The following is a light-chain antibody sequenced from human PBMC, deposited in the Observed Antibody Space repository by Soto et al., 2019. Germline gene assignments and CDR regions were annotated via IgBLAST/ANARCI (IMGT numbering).Light chain of an antibody. V-gene: IGKV3D-15*01. J-gene: IGKJ5*01. CDR3: QQYTGPPTT. Sequence: ETVMTQSPATLSVSPGERATLSCRASQSVSSKLAWYQQKPGQAPRLLIYGASTRAAGIPDRFSGSGSGTDFTLTITRLEPEDSAVYFCQQYTGPPTTFGQGTRLEIK. CDR2: GAS. CDR1: QSVSSK.